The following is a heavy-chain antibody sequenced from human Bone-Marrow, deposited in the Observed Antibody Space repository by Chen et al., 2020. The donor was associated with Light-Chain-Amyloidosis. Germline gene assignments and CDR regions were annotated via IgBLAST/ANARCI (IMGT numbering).Heavy chain of an antibody. CDR3: AREPRDFFGVVNLILYYFDY. D-gene: IGHD3-3*01. CDR1: GFTFSSYA. CDR2: ISYDGSNK. J-gene: IGHJ4*02. Sequence: QVQLVESGGGVVQPGRSLRLSCAASGFTFSSYAMHWVRQAPGKGLEWVAVISYDGSNKYYADSVKGRFTISRDNSKNTLYLQMNSLRAEDTAVYYCAREPRDFFGVVNLILYYFDYWGQGTLVTVSS. V-gene: IGHV3-30-3*01.